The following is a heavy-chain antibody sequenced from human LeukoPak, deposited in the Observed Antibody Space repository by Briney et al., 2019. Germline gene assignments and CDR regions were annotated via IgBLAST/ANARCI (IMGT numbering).Heavy chain of an antibody. D-gene: IGHD5-12*01. CDR1: RGSISSYY. CDR2: IYYSGST. V-gene: IGHV4-59*01. J-gene: IGHJ3*02. Sequence: SETLSLTCTVSRGSISSYYRSWIRQPQGKGLEWIGYIYYSGSTNYNPSLKSRVTISVDTSKNQFSLKLSSVTAADTAVYYCARGPTNLDAFDIWGQGTMLTVSS. CDR3: ARGPTNLDAFDI.